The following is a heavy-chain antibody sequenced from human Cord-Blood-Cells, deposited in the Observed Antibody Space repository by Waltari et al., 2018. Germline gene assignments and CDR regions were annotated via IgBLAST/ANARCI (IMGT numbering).Heavy chain of an antibody. D-gene: IGHD2-2*01. CDR1: GFTFSSYW. V-gene: IGHV3-74*01. J-gene: IGHJ4*02. CDR2: INSDGSST. CDR3: ARVYCSSTSCYYFDY. Sequence: EVQLVESGGGLVQPGGSLRLSCAASGFTFSSYWMHWVRQAPGKGLVGVSRINSDGSSTSYADSVKGRFTISRDNAKNTLYLQMNSRRAEDTAVYYCARVYCSSTSCYYFDYWGQGTLVTVSS.